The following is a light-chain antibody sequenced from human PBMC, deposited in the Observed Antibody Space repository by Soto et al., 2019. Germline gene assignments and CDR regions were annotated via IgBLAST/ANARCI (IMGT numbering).Light chain of an antibody. CDR3: QSYDTTLSGAWV. CDR1: SSNLGAGFD. J-gene: IGLJ3*02. Sequence: QSALTQPPSVSGAPGQRVTISCTGSSSNLGAGFDVHWYQHLPGRAPKLLINGDDNRPSGVPDRFSGSRSGTSASLAITGLQAEDEGDYYCQSYDTTLSGAWVFGGGTKLTVL. CDR2: GDD. V-gene: IGLV1-40*01.